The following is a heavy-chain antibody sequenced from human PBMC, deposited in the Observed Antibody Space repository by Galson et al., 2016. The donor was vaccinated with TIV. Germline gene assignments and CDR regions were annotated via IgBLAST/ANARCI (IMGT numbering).Heavy chain of an antibody. J-gene: IGHJ6*03. CDR3: ARVRWGSSLVSYYYYLDV. V-gene: IGHV4-34*01. CDR1: GGSVSGYY. CDR2: INHFRSS. D-gene: IGHD3-16*01. Sequence: SETLSLTCGVYGGSVSGYYWGWFRQPPGKGLEWIGEINHFRSSNYNPSLKSRLTISIDTPKKQFSLSLRSVTAADTAVYYCARVRWGSSLVSYYYYLDVWGKGTTVIVSS.